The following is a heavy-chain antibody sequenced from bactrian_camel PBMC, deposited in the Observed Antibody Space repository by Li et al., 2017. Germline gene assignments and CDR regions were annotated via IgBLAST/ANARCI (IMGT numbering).Heavy chain of an antibody. CDR1: GYTFSRYC. V-gene: IGHV3S68*01. CDR2: INHNGDT. D-gene: IGHD2*01. CDR3: AAAPWRRSCYTEAKESQFMH. J-gene: IGHJ4*01. Sequence: QLVESGGGSVQAGGSLTLSCTLNGYTFSRYCLAWFRQAPEKEREGIASINHNGDTSYADSVKGRSVIAKDNDQNTLYLNVTNLKPEDSAMYYCAAAPWRRSCYTEAKESQFMHWGQGTQVTVS.